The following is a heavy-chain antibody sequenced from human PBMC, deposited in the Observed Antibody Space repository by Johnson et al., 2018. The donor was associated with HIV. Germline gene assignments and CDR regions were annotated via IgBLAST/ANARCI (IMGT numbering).Heavy chain of an antibody. CDR2: IGTAGDT. D-gene: IGHD4-23*01. V-gene: IGHV3-13*01. CDR1: GFTFSSYD. J-gene: IGHJ3*02. Sequence: VQLVESGGGLVQPGGSLRLSCAASGFTFSSYDMHWVRQATGKGLEWVSAIGTAGDTYYPGSVKGRFTISRDNAKNSVYLQMNSLRAEDTALYYCAREEGVGDDYGGKSAFDIWGQGTMVTVSS. CDR3: AREEGVGDDYGGKSAFDI.